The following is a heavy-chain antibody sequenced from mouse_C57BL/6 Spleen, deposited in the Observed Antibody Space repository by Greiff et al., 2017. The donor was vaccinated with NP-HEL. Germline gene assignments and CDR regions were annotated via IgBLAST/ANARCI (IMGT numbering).Heavy chain of an antibody. J-gene: IGHJ3*01. CDR2: ISSGSSTI. CDR1: GFTFSDYG. Sequence: EVQGVESGGGLVKPGGSLKLSCAVSGFTFSDYGMHWVRQAPEKGLEWVAYISSGSSTIYYADTVKGRFTISRDNAKNTLFLQMTSLRSEDTAMYYCTRAWFAYWGQGTLVTVSA. CDR3: TRAWFAY. V-gene: IGHV5-17*01.